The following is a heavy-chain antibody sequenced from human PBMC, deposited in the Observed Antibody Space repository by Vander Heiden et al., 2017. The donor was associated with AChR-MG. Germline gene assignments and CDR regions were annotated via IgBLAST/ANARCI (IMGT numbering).Heavy chain of an antibody. D-gene: IGHD6-6*01. CDR3: ARVVSSSFYYYYGMDV. V-gene: IGHV4-59*01. CDR1: GGSISSYY. J-gene: IGHJ6*02. Sequence: QVQLQESGPGLAKPSETLSLTCTVSGGSISSYYWSWIRQPPGKGLEWIGYIDYSGSTNYNPSLKSRVTISVDTSKNQFSLKLSSVTAADTAVYYCARVVSSSFYYYYGMDVWGQGTTVTVS. CDR2: IDYSGST.